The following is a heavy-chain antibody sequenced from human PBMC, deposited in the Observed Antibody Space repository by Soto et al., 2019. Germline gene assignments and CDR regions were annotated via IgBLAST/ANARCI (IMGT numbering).Heavy chain of an antibody. D-gene: IGHD5-12*01. J-gene: IGHJ2*01. V-gene: IGHV3-53*04. CDR2: IYSGGST. Sequence: EVQLVESGGGLVQPGGSLRLSCAASGFTVSSNYMSWVRQAPGKGLEWVSVIYSGGSTYYADSVKGRFTISRHNSKNPLYLQMNSLRAEDTAVYYCARVCRDGYNYPYWYFDLWGRGTLVTVSS. CDR3: ARVCRDGYNYPYWYFDL. CDR1: GFTVSSNY.